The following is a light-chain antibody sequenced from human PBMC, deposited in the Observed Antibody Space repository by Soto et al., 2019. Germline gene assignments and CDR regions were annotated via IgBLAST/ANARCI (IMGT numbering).Light chain of an antibody. CDR2: DVS. CDR3: CSYAGSYTVV. Sequence: QSALTQPRSVSGSPGQSVTISCTGTSSDVGGYNFVSWYQQHPGKAPKLMIYDVSKWPSGVPDRFSGSKSANTASLTISGLQAEDEADYYCCSYAGSYTVVFGGVTKLTVL. V-gene: IGLV2-11*01. CDR1: SSDVGGYNF. J-gene: IGLJ2*01.